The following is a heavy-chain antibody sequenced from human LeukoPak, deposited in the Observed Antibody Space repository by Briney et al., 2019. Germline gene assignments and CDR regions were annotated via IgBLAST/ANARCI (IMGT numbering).Heavy chain of an antibody. CDR2: IYNSGDRR. Sequence: GGSLRLSCAASGFTVCNFAMIWVRQAPGKGLEWVSVIYNSGDRRFYADSVKGRVTISRDNSKYTLYLQMNSLTAACSAVYNCARGWYNFDYWGQGTRVTVSS. CDR1: GFTVCNFA. J-gene: IGHJ4*02. D-gene: IGHD6-19*01. V-gene: IGHV3-23*01. CDR3: ARGWYNFDY.